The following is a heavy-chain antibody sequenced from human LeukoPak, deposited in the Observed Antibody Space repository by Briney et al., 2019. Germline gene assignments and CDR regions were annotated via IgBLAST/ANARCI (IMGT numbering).Heavy chain of an antibody. CDR3: ARGTYYYYMDV. Sequence: GGSLRLSCAASGFTFSDYYMSWIRQAPGKGLEWVSYTSSSGSTIYYADSVKGRFAISRDNAKNSLYLQMNSLRAEDTAVYYCARGTYYYYMDVWGKGTTVTVSS. CDR1: GFTFSDYY. CDR2: TSSSGSTI. J-gene: IGHJ6*03. V-gene: IGHV3-11*01.